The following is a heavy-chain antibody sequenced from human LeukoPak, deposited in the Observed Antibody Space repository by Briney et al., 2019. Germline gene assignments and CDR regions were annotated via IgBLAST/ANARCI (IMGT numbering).Heavy chain of an antibody. Sequence: ASVKVSCKASGYTFTSYGISWVRQAPGQGLEWMGWISAYNGNTNYAQKLQGRVTMTTDTSTSTAYTELRSLRSDDTALYYCASHYYGSEPDYWGQGTLVTVSS. CDR3: ASHYYGSEPDY. CDR1: GYTFTSYG. D-gene: IGHD3-10*01. J-gene: IGHJ4*02. V-gene: IGHV1-18*01. CDR2: ISAYNGNT.